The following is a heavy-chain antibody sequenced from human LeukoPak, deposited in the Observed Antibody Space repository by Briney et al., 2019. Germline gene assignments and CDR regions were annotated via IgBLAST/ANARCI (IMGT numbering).Heavy chain of an antibody. CDR1: GFTFSSYA. Sequence: GGSLRFSCAASGFTFSSYAMHWVRQAPGKGLEWVAVISYDGSNKYYADSVKGRFTISRDNSKNTPYLQMNSLRAQDTAVYYCARGHTWLRLDIDDYRGQGTLVTVSS. CDR3: ARGHTWLRLDIDDY. J-gene: IGHJ4*02. CDR2: ISYDGSNK. V-gene: IGHV3-30*04. D-gene: IGHD5-12*01.